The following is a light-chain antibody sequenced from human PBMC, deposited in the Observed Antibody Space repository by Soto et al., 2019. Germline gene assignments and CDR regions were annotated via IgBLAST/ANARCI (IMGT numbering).Light chain of an antibody. Sequence: DVVMTQSPDSLAVSLGERATINCTSSQSVLYTPHNNNYLAWYQQKPGQPPKLLIYWASTRQSGVPDRFSGSGSGTDFTLTISSLHAEDVAVYYCLQYHSPPQTFGQGIKVEIK. V-gene: IGKV4-1*01. J-gene: IGKJ1*01. CDR3: LQYHSPPQT. CDR2: WAS. CDR1: QSVLYTPHNNNY.